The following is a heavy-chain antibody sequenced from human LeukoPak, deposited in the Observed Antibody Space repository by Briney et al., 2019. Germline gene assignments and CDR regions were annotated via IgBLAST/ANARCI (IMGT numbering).Heavy chain of an antibody. D-gene: IGHD3-9*01. CDR1: GGTFSSYA. Sequence: SVKVSCKASGGTFSSYAISWERQAPGQGLEWMGGIIPTFGTANYAQKFQGRVTITADESTSTAYMELSSLRSEGTAVYYCARDAGILTGYFFGMDVWGKGTTVTVSS. V-gene: IGHV1-69*01. CDR2: IIPTFGTA. CDR3: ARDAGILTGYFFGMDV. J-gene: IGHJ6*04.